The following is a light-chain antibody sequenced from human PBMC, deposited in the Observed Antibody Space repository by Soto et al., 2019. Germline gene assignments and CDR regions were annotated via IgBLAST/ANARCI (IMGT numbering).Light chain of an antibody. V-gene: IGKV1-5*03. CDR1: QSISSW. J-gene: IGKJ1*01. CDR3: QQYNSYPWT. CDR2: KAS. Sequence: DIQMTQSPSTLSASVGDRVTITCRASQSISSWLAWYQQKPGKAPKLLIYKASSLESGVPSRFSGSGSGTEFTLTISSLQPDDFATYYCQQYNSYPWTLGQGNQVEIK.